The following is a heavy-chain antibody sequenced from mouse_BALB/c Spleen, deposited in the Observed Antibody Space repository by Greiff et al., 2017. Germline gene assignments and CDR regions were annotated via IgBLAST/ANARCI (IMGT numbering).Heavy chain of an antibody. CDR1: GYSFTSYW. CDR3: TRCDRYYYAMDY. Sequence: VQLQQSGTVLARPGASVKMSCKASGYSFTSYWMHWVKQRPGQGLEWIGAIYPGNSDTSYNQKFKGKAKLTAVTSASTAYMELSSLTNEDSAVYYCTRCDRYYYAMDYWGQGTSVTVSS. J-gene: IGHJ4*01. D-gene: IGHD2-14*01. CDR2: IYPGNSDT. V-gene: IGHV1-5*01.